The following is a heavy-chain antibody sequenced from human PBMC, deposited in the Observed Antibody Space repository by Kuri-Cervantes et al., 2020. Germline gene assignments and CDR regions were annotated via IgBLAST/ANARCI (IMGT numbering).Heavy chain of an antibody. Sequence: LSLTCAASGFTFSSYSMNWVRQAPGKGLEWVSTLSGSGATTYYADSVKGRFTISRDNSKNTLYLQMNSLRAEDTAVYYCARDVQSGVWGQGTTVTVSS. CDR1: GFTFSSYS. D-gene: IGHD4-11*01. J-gene: IGHJ6*02. V-gene: IGHV3-23*01. CDR2: LSGSGATT. CDR3: ARDVQSGV.